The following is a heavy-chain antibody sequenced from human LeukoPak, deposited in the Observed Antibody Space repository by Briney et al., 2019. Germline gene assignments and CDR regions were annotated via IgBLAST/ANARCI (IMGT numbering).Heavy chain of an antibody. Sequence: SETLSLTCTVSGGSISSYYWSWIRQPPGEGLEWIGYIYYSGSTNYNPSLKSRATISVDTSKNQFSLKLSSVTAADTAVYYCARRTYNYSKYYYYGMDVWGQGTTVTVSS. CDR1: GGSISSYY. CDR3: ARRTYNYSKYYYYGMDV. J-gene: IGHJ6*02. V-gene: IGHV4-59*08. CDR2: IYYSGST. D-gene: IGHD4-4*01.